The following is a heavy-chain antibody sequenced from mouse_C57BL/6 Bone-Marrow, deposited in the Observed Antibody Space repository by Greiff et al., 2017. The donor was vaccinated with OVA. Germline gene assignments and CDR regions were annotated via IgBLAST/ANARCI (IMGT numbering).Heavy chain of an antibody. CDR1: GYTFTSYG. J-gene: IGHJ3*01. CDR3: ARSGVAY. Sequence: VQLQQSGAELVRPGSSVKMSCKTSGYTFTSYGINWVKQRPGQGLEWIGYIYPGNGYTEYNEKFKGKATLTSDTSSSTAYMQLSSLTSEDSGICVCARSGVAYGGRGTLITVTA. V-gene: IGHV1-58*01. CDR2: IYPGNGYT.